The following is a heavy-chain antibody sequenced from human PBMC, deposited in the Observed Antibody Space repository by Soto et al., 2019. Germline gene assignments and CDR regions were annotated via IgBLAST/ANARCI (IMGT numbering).Heavy chain of an antibody. CDR1: GYSISSSKW. J-gene: IGHJ4*02. V-gene: IGHV4-28*01. D-gene: IGHD1-26*01. Sequence: QVQLQESGPGLVKPSDTLSLTCAVSGYSISSSKWWGWIRQPPGKGLEWIGYIYYSGTTYYNPSRKRRVTMSVYTSKNQFSLKLTSVTAVDTAVYYCARREIQGPIDYWGQGTLVTVSS. CDR2: IYYSGTT. CDR3: ARREIQGPIDY.